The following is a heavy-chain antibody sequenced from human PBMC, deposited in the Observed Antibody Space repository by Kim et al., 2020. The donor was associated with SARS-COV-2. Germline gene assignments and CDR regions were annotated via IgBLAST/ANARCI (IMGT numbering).Heavy chain of an antibody. D-gene: IGHD4-17*01. CDR2: INPSGGST. CDR3: ASNRSPVMTTVTTSDYYYYYGMDV. Sequence: ASVKVSCKASGYTFTSYYMHWVRQAPGQGLEWMGIINPSGGSTSYAQKFQGRVTMTRDTSTSTVYMELSSLRSEDTAVYYCASNRSPVMTTVTTSDYYYYYGMDVWGQGTTVTVSS. J-gene: IGHJ6*02. CDR1: GYTFTSYY. V-gene: IGHV1-46*01.